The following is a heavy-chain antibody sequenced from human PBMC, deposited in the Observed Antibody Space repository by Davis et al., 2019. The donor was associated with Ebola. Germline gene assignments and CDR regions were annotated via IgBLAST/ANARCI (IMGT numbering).Heavy chain of an antibody. D-gene: IGHD6-6*01. CDR1: GFTFSSYG. CDR2: IWYDGSNK. V-gene: IGHV3-33*01. CDR3: ARDAFDSYYFDY. J-gene: IGHJ4*02. Sequence: GESLKISCAASGFTFSSYGMHWVRQAPGKGLEWVAVIWYDGSNKYYADSVKGRFTISRDNSKNTLYLQMNSLRAEDTAVYYCARDAFDSYYFDYWGQGTLVTVSS.